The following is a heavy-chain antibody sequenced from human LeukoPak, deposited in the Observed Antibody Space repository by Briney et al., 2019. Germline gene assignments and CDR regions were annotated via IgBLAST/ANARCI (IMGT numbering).Heavy chain of an antibody. CDR1: GFTFSSYA. V-gene: IGHV3-23*01. J-gene: IGHJ4*02. CDR2: ISGSGGST. CDR3: AKGRWDVTTQKYFDY. Sequence: GGSLRLSCAASGFTFSSYAMSWVRQAPGKGLEWVSGISGSGGSTYYADSVKGRFSISRDNSKNTLNLQMNSLRVEDTAVYYCAKGRWDVTTQKYFDYWGQGTLVTVSS. D-gene: IGHD4-11*01.